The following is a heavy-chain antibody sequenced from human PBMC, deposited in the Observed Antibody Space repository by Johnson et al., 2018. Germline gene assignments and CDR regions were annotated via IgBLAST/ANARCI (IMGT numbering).Heavy chain of an antibody. J-gene: IGHJ3*01. Sequence: QVQLVESGGGVVQPGRSLRLSCVASGFTFSRHGMHWIRQAPGKGLEWVAVIWYDGSKEYYVESVKGRFTISRYNAKNTLHLQMNSLRAEDTAIYYCARFTGGDWVGTFDVWGQGTMVTVSS. CDR2: IWYDGSKE. CDR1: GFTFSRHG. D-gene: IGHD2-21*02. CDR3: ARFTGGDWVGTFDV. V-gene: IGHV3-33*01.